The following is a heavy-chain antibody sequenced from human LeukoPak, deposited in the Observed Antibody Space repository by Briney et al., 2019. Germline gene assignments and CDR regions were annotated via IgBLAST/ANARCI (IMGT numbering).Heavy chain of an antibody. CDR2: IKSKTDGGTT. J-gene: IGHJ4*02. V-gene: IGHV3-15*01. CDR1: GFTFSNAW. D-gene: IGHD6-19*01. Sequence: GGSLRLSCAASGFTFSNAWMSWVRQAPGPGLEAVGRIKSKTDGGTTDYAAPVKGRFTISRDDSENTVYLQMSSLRTEDRAMYYCSTSTVAGIDYWGQGSQVTVSS. CDR3: STSTVAGIDY.